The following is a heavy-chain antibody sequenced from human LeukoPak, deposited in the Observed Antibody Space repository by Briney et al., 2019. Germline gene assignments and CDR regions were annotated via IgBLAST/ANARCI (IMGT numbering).Heavy chain of an antibody. CDR3: ASRYTSAWYYFYYYMDV. CDR1: GGSFSDYY. D-gene: IGHD6-25*01. V-gene: IGHV4-34*01. CDR2: INHSGST. J-gene: IGHJ6*03. Sequence: PSDTLSLTCAVYGGSFSDYYWSWIRQPPGKGLEWIGEINHSGSTNYNPSLKSRVTISVDTSKNQFSLKLSSVTAADTAVYYCASRYTSAWYYFYYYMDVWGKGTTVTVSS.